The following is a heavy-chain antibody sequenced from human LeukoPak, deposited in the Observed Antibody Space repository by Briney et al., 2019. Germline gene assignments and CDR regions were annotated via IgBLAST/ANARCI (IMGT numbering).Heavy chain of an antibody. D-gene: IGHD7-27*01. CDR1: GYTFTSYA. V-gene: IGHV1-3*01. CDR3: ARDRGNWGYYYGMDV. CDR2: INAGNANT. Sequence: APVKVSCKASGYTFTSYAIHWVRQAPGQRLEWMGWINAGNANTKYSQKFQGRVTITRDTSASTAYMELSSLRSEDTAVYYCARDRGNWGYYYGMDVWGQGTTVTVSS. J-gene: IGHJ6*02.